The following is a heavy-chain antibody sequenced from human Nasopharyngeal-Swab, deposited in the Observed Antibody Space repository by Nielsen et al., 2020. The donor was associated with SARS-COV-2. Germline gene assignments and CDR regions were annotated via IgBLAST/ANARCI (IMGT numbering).Heavy chain of an antibody. CDR2: IYPGDSDT. Sequence: KVSCKASGYTFATYWIGWVRQMPGEGLRWMGLIYPGDSDTRYSPSLQGQVTITADRSITTAYLQWSSLKASDTAMYYCARLPMRAASGRGAFDIWGQGTMVTVSS. D-gene: IGHD6-13*01. CDR3: ARLPMRAASGRGAFDI. J-gene: IGHJ3*02. V-gene: IGHV5-51*01. CDR1: GYTFATYW.